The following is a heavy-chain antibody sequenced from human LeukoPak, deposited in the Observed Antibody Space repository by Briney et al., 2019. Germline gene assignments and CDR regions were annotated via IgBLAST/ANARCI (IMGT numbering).Heavy chain of an antibody. Sequence: PGGSLRLSCAASGLTFSSYAMHWVRQAPGEGLEWVAVISYDGSNKYYADSVKGRFTISRDNSKNTLYLQMNSLRAEDTAVYYCARGHDAFDIWGQGTMVTVSS. J-gene: IGHJ3*02. CDR1: GLTFSSYA. CDR2: ISYDGSNK. CDR3: ARGHDAFDI. V-gene: IGHV3-30-3*01.